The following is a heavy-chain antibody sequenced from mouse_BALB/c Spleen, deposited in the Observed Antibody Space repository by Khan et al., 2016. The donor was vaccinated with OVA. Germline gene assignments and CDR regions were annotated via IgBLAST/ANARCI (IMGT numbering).Heavy chain of an antibody. J-gene: IGHJ2*01. CDR1: GFTFSGFG. D-gene: IGHD2-12*01. CDR3: ARASYDYFDY. Sequence: EVQLVESGGGLVQPGGSRKLSCAASGFTFSGFGMHWVRQAPEKGLEWVAFIGSDSSDIYYADTLKGRFTISRDTPKKTLFMQMTSQRAEDTDMYCCARASYDYFDYWGQGTTLTVSS. V-gene: IGHV5-17*02. CDR2: IGSDSSDI.